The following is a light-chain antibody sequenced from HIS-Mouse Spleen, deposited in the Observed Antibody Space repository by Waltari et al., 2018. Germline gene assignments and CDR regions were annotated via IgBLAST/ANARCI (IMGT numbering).Light chain of an antibody. Sequence: QSALTQPASVSGSPGQSITIPCTGTSSDVGSYHLVSWYQQHPGKAPNLMIYEGSKRPSGVSNRFSGSKSGNTASLTISGLQAEDEADYYCCSYAGSSTWVFGGGTKLTVL. CDR1: SSDVGSYHL. V-gene: IGLV2-23*01. J-gene: IGLJ3*02. CDR2: EGS. CDR3: CSYAGSSTWV.